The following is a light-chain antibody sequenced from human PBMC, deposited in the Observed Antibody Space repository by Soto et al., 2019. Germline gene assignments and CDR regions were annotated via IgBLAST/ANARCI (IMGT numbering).Light chain of an antibody. CDR3: CSYAGSSTLGV. CDR2: EVS. CDR1: SSDVGSYNL. J-gene: IGLJ1*01. V-gene: IGLV2-23*02. Sequence: QSALTQPASVSGSPGQSITISCTGTSSDVGSYNLVSWYQQHPGKAPKLMIYEVSKRPSGVSNRFSGSKSGNTASLTISGLQGEDEADYYCCSYAGSSTLGVFGTGTKLTVL.